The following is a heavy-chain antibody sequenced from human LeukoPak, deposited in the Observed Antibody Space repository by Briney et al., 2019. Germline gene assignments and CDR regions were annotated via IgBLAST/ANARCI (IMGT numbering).Heavy chain of an antibody. V-gene: IGHV3-23*01. CDR2: ITANGAGI. Sequence: GGSLRLSCAVSGITSGSFAMSWVRQTPEKGLEWLGFITANGAGIYYGPSENGRSTISRDNSNNTLYLQINSLRVDDTAIYYCAKDYMAHYYDSSGYYYIDAFDIWGQGTMVTVSS. CDR3: AKDYMAHYYDSSGYYYIDAFDI. D-gene: IGHD3-22*01. J-gene: IGHJ3*02. CDR1: GITSGSFA.